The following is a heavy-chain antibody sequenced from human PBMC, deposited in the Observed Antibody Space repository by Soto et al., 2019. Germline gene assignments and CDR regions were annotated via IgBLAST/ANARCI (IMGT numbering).Heavy chain of an antibody. Sequence: GGSLRLSCAAFGFTFDDYAMHWVRQAPGKGLEWVSGISWNSGSIGYADSVKGRFTISRDNAKNSLYLQMNSLRAEDTALYYCAKDIRSYLYCGGDCYNAFDIWGQGTMVTVSS. CDR3: AKDIRSYLYCGGDCYNAFDI. V-gene: IGHV3-9*01. J-gene: IGHJ3*02. D-gene: IGHD2-21*01. CDR2: ISWNSGSI. CDR1: GFTFDDYA.